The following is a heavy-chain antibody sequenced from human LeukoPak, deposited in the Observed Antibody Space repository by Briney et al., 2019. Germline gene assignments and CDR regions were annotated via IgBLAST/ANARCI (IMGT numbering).Heavy chain of an antibody. Sequence: SETLSLTCTVSGGSISSSSYYWGWIRQPPGKGLEWIGSIYYSGSTYYNPSLKSRVTISVDTSKNQFSLKLSSVTAADTAVYCCAGFLYYYDSSGYLPWGQGTLVTVSS. J-gene: IGHJ5*02. CDR2: IYYSGST. CDR1: GGSISSSSYY. CDR3: AGFLYYYDSSGYLP. D-gene: IGHD3-22*01. V-gene: IGHV4-39*01.